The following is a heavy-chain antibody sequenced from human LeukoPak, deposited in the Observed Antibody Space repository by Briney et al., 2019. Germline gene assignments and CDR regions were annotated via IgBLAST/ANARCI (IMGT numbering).Heavy chain of an antibody. Sequence: GGSLRLSCAASGFTFSSYSMNWVRQAPGKGLEWVSSISSSSSYIYYADSVKGRFTISRDNAKNSLYLQMNSLRAEDTAVYYCARTHGSLIDAFDIWGQGTMVTVSS. V-gene: IGHV3-21*01. CDR1: GFTFSSYS. J-gene: IGHJ3*02. CDR3: ARTHGSLIDAFDI. CDR2: ISSSSSYI. D-gene: IGHD3-10*01.